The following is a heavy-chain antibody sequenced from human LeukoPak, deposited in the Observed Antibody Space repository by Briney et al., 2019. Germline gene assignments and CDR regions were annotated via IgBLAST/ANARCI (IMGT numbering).Heavy chain of an antibody. CDR1: GYTFTNYG. Sequence: GASVKVSCTASGYTFTNYGISWVRQAPGQGLEWMGWISAYNGNTNYPQKLQDRVTMTTYTSTSTGYMELRSLRSDDTAVYYCARDLGSGWQRNFDYWGQGTLVTVSS. CDR2: ISAYNGNT. V-gene: IGHV1-18*01. D-gene: IGHD6-19*01. CDR3: ARDLGSGWQRNFDY. J-gene: IGHJ4*02.